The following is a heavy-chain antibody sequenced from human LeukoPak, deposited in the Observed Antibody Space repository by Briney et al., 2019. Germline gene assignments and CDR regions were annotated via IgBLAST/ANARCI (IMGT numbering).Heavy chain of an antibody. CDR2: MKQSGTP. Sequence: PSETLSLTCAVYGGSFSAFHWNWIRQSPAKGLEWLGEMKQSGTPRYNPSPQSRVTISVDKSKNQFSLNVRSVTAADTAVYYCTSRPFLYGFRTYFDNWAQGTLVTVSS. V-gene: IGHV4-34*01. D-gene: IGHD3-10*01. J-gene: IGHJ4*02. CDR1: GGSFSAFH. CDR3: TSRPFLYGFRTYFDN.